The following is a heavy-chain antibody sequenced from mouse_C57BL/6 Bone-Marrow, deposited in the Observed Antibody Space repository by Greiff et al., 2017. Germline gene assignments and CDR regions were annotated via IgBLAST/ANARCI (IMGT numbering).Heavy chain of an antibody. D-gene: IGHD4-1*01. Sequence: QVQLQQSGAELVKPGASVKMSCKASGYTFTSYWITWVKQRPGQGLEWIGDIYPTSGRTNYNEKFKRKAILTVDTSSNTAYIQLSGLTSEDSAVFYRARSGPLGRSFGYGGQGTTLSVSP. V-gene: IGHV1-55*01. CDR3: ARSGPLGRSFGY. CDR2: IYPTSGRT. J-gene: IGHJ2*01. CDR1: GYTFTSYW.